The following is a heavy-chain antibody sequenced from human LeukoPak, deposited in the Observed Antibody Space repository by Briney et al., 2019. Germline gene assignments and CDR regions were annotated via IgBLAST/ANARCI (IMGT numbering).Heavy chain of an antibody. V-gene: IGHV1-18*01. CDR3: ARGYCSSTGRYPRGY. Sequence: ASVKVSCKASGYTFTSYGISWVRQAPGQGLEWMGWISAYNGNTNYAQKLQGRVTMTTDASTSTAYMELRSLRSDDTAVYYCARGYCSSTGRYPRGYWGQGTLVTVSS. D-gene: IGHD2-2*01. J-gene: IGHJ4*02. CDR2: ISAYNGNT. CDR1: GYTFTSYG.